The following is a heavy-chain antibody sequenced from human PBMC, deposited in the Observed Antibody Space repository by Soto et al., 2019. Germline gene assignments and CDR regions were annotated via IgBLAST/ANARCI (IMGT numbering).Heavy chain of an antibody. D-gene: IGHD4-17*01. CDR2: INHSGST. J-gene: IGHJ4*02. CDR3: ARGPQNLTTVTTYDY. Sequence: SETLSLTCAVYGGSFSGYYWSWIRQPPGKGLEWIGEINHSGSTNYNPSLKSRVTISVDTSKNQFSLKLSSVTAADTAVYYCARGPQNLTTVTTYDYWGQGTLVTVAS. CDR1: GGSFSGYY. V-gene: IGHV4-34*01.